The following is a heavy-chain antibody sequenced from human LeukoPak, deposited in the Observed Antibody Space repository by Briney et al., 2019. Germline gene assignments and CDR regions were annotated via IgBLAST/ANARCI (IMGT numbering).Heavy chain of an antibody. J-gene: IGHJ4*02. CDR3: ARGIYCSSSSCSIYFDY. CDR1: GFTFSSYS. V-gene: IGHV3-48*01. D-gene: IGHD2-2*01. CDR2: ISDSSSTI. Sequence: GGSLRLSCAASGFTFSSYSMSWVRQAPGKGLEWVSYISDSSSTIYYADSVKGRFTISRDNAKNSLYLQMNSLRAEDTAVYYCARGIYCSSSSCSIYFDYWGQGTLVTVSS.